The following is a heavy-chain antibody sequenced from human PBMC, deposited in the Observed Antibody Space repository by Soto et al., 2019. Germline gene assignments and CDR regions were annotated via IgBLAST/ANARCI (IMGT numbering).Heavy chain of an antibody. CDR1: GYTFTSYY. D-gene: IGHD5-12*01. CDR2: INPSGGST. J-gene: IGHJ4*02. Sequence: ASVKVSCKASGYTFTSYYMHWVRQAPGQGLEWMGIINPSGGSTSYAQKFQGRVTMTRDTSTSTVYMELSSLRSEDTAVYYCASSGDGYNCFSSSFDYWGQGTLVTVSS. CDR3: ASSGDGYNCFSSSFDY. V-gene: IGHV1-46*01.